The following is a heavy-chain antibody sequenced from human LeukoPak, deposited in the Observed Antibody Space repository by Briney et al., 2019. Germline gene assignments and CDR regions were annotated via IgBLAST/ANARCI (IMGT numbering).Heavy chain of an antibody. Sequence: PSETLSLTCTVSGGPISSSDYYWGWIRQPPGRGLEWIGSIYYSGNTCYNPSLKSRVTISVYTSKNQFSLKVSAVTGGDTAVYXXXSLXPGAVATYGGVFWGQGTLVTVSS. CDR1: GGPISSSDYY. CDR2: IYYSGNT. D-gene: IGHD6-19*01. J-gene: IGHJ4*02. CDR3: XSLXPGAVATYGGVF. V-gene: IGHV4-39*01.